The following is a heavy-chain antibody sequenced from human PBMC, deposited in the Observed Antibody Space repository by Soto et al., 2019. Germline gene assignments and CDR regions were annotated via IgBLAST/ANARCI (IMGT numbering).Heavy chain of an antibody. CDR3: EGDHGNYGTFDQ. J-gene: IGHJ4*02. Sequence: QVQLVQSGPEVKKPGALVKVSCKASGDISPRYGISWVRQAPGQGLECLGWINCYNGVTNYAQSLQGRVTLTTDSSTSTAYMEVRSLRFDDTAVYYCEGDHGNYGTFDQWGQGTLVTVSS. D-gene: IGHD4-17*01. CDR2: INCYNGVT. CDR1: GDISPRYG. V-gene: IGHV1-18*01.